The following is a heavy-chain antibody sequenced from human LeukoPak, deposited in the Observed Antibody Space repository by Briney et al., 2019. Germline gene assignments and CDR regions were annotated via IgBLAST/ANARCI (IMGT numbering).Heavy chain of an antibody. J-gene: IGHJ3*02. CDR1: GLTFSSYS. Sequence: GGSLRLSCAASGLTFSSYSMNWVRQAPGKGLEWVSSIGSSSSSIYYVDSVKGRFTIFRDNPKNSLYLQLNSLRAEDTAVYYCARETMEAFDIWGQGTMITVSS. V-gene: IGHV3-21*01. CDR3: ARETMEAFDI. CDR2: IGSSSSSI. D-gene: IGHD3-10*01.